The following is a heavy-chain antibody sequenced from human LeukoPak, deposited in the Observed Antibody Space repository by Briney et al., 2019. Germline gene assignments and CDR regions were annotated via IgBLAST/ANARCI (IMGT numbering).Heavy chain of an antibody. CDR3: ARVTGYVIEDYFDY. CDR2: IYYSGST. D-gene: IGHD3-22*01. J-gene: IGHJ4*02. CDR1: GVSISSGGYF. Sequence: SQTLSLTCVVSGVSISSGGYFWSWIRQPPGKGLEWIGYIYYSGSTNYNPSLKSRVTISVDTSKNQFSLKLRSVTAADTAVYYCARVTGYVIEDYFDYWGQGTLVTVSS. V-gene: IGHV4-61*08.